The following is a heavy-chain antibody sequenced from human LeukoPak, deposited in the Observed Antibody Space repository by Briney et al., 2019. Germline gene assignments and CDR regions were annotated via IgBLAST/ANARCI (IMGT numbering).Heavy chain of an antibody. Sequence: GRSLRLSCAASGFTSSSYAMHWVRQAPGKGLEWVAVISYDGSNKYYADSVKGRFTIFRDNSKNTLYLQMNSLRAEDTAVYYCARDIQSPGWPPYYYYGMDVWGKGTTVTVSS. D-gene: IGHD6-19*01. CDR1: GFTSSSYA. J-gene: IGHJ6*04. CDR2: ISYDGSNK. CDR3: ARDIQSPGWPPYYYYGMDV. V-gene: IGHV3-30*04.